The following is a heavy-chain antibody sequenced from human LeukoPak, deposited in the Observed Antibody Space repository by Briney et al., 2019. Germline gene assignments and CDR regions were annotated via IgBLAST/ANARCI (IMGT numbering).Heavy chain of an antibody. CDR3: ARPLSDIVVVPAAILH. J-gene: IGHJ1*01. V-gene: IGHV3-48*01. CDR1: GFTYSSYS. Sequence: PGGSLRLSCAASGFTYSSYSMNWVRQAPGKGLEWVSYISSSSSTIYYADSVKGRFTISRDNAKNSLYLQMNSLRAEDTAVYYCARPLSDIVVVPAAILHWGQGALVTVYS. D-gene: IGHD2-2*01. CDR2: ISSSSSTI.